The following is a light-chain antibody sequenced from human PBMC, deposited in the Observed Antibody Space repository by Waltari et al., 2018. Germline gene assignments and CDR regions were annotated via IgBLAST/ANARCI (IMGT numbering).Light chain of an antibody. CDR1: QSISSQ. CDR3: QQYHESPPIT. V-gene: IGKV3-15*01. J-gene: IGKJ3*01. Sequence: EIVMTQSPATLSVSPGERATLSCRASQSISSQLAWYQQKPDQAPRLLIYGASTRATGIPARVSGSGSGTEFTLTISSLQSEDFAVYFCQQYHESPPITFGPGTKVDIK. CDR2: GAS.